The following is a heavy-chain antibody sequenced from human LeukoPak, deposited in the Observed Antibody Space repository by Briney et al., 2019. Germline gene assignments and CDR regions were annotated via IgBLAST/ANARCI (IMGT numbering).Heavy chain of an antibody. CDR1: GFTFSSYW. CDR2: IKQDGSEN. J-gene: IGHJ4*02. D-gene: IGHD1-26*01. CDR3: AKPGSDGH. V-gene: IGHV3-7*01. Sequence: GGSVRLYCAASGFTFSSYWMSWVRQAPGKGLVWVANIKQDGSENYYVDSVKGRFTISRDNAKTSLYLRMISLRVEATAVYYCAKPGSDGHWGQGTLVTVSS.